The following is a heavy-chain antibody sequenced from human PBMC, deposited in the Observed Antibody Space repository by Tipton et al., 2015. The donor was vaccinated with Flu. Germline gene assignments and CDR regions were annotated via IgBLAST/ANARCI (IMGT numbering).Heavy chain of an antibody. CDR2: IIPIFGA. V-gene: IGHV1-69*15. CDR3: ARPVDRGGVNYGLDV. J-gene: IGHJ6*02. CDR1: GGTFRSYG. D-gene: IGHD3-10*01. Sequence: QSGPEVKKPGSSVKVSCKASGGTFRSYGINWVRQAPGQGLKWMGRIIPIFGANYAQDFQGRVTITADESTNTAYMELSSLDSEDTAVYYCARPVDRGGVNYGLDVWGQGTTVTVSS.